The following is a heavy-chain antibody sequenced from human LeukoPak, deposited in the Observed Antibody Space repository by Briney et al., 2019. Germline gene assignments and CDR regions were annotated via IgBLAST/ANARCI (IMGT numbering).Heavy chain of an antibody. Sequence: ASVKVSCKASGYTFTGYYMHWVRQTPGQGLEWMGWINPNSGGTNYAQKFQGRVTMTRDTSISTAYMELSRLRSDDTAVYYCASPGMTAAGTKAFDIWGQGTMGTVSS. D-gene: IGHD6-13*01. J-gene: IGHJ3*02. CDR1: GYTFTGYY. V-gene: IGHV1-2*02. CDR3: ASPGMTAAGTKAFDI. CDR2: INPNSGGT.